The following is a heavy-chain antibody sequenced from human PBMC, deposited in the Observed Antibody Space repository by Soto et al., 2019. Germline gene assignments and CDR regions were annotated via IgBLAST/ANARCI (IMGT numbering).Heavy chain of an antibody. J-gene: IGHJ5*02. D-gene: IGHD1-26*01. V-gene: IGHV4-30-2*01. CDR3: ARVSEEVWFDP. CDR1: GGSISSGGYS. Sequence: PSETLSLTCAVSGGSISSGGYSWSRIRQPPGKGLEWIGYIYHSGSTYYNPSLKSRVTISVDRSKNQFSLKLSSVTAADTAVYYCARVSEEVWFDPWGQGTLVTVSS. CDR2: IYHSGST.